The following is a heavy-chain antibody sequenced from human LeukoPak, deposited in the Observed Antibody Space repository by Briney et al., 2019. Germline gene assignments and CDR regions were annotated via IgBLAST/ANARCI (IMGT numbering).Heavy chain of an antibody. CDR2: ISWNSGSI. V-gene: IGHV3-9*03. CDR1: GFTFDDYA. D-gene: IGHD2-2*01. CDR3: AKVFCSSTSCQGDY. J-gene: IGHJ4*02. Sequence: GGSLRLSCAASGFTFDDYAMHWVRQAPGKGLEWVSGISWNSGSIGYADSVKGRFTISRDNAKNSLYLQMNSLRAEDMALYYCAKVFCSSTSCQGDYWGQGTLVTVSS.